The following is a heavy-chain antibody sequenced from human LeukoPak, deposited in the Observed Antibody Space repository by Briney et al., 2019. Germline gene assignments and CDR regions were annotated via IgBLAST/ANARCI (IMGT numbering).Heavy chain of an antibody. CDR1: GGSIIGYY. D-gene: IGHD2-8*02. J-gene: IGHJ4*02. CDR2: IYTNGSA. V-gene: IGHV4-59*08. Sequence: SETLSLTCTVSGGSIIGYYWSWLRQPPGKGLEWIANIYTNGSANYNPSLKSRVTISVDTSKNQFSLKLSSVTAADTAVYYCARHGVWSPFDYWGQGTLVTVSS. CDR3: ARHGVWSPFDY.